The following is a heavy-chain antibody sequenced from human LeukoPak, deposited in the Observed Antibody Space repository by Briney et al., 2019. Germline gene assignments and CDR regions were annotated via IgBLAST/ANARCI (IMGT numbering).Heavy chain of an antibody. V-gene: IGHV1-69*04. J-gene: IGHJ6*02. CDR2: IIPALGTV. CDR1: GYTFTSYD. Sequence: GASVKVSCKASGYTFTSYDINWVRQAPGQGLECLGRIIPALGTVNYAKEFQGRLTITADKFTSTAYMELSSLRSEDTAVYYCARVADHYNYGMDVWGQGTTVIVSS. CDR3: ARVADHYNYGMDV.